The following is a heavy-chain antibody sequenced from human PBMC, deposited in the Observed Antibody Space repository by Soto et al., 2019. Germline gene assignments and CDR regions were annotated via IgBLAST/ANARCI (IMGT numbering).Heavy chain of an antibody. CDR1: GFTFSSPW. V-gene: IGHV3-74*01. CDR3: AGGSRGVYYLDV. CDR2: IDRDGSKT. D-gene: IGHD2-8*01. Sequence: EVQLVESGGGLLQPGGSLRLSCAVSGFTFSSPWMHWVRQAPGKGLVWVSRIDRDGSKTNYADSGKGRFTISRDNAKNTLNWQMKGLRTEKTAGYYCAGGSRGVYYLDVWGSETTVTVS. J-gene: IGHJ6*03.